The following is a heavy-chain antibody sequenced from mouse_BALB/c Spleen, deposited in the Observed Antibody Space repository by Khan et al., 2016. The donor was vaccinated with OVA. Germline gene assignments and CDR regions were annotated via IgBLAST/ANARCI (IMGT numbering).Heavy chain of an antibody. V-gene: IGHV9-3-1*01. CDR1: GYTLTDYG. J-gene: IGHJ3*01. D-gene: IGHD2-1*01. CDR2: INTYTGET. CDR3: SRTNGNCWFAY. Sequence: QIQLVQSGPELKKPGETVKISCKASGYTLTDYGMNWVKQAPGKGLKWMGWINTYTGETTYADDFKERFAFSLDTSASTAYLQINNLKTEDTATYFCSRTNGNCWFAYWGQGTLVTVSA.